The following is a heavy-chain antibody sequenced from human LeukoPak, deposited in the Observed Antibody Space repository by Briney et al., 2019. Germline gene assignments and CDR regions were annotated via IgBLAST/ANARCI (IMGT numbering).Heavy chain of an antibody. J-gene: IGHJ4*02. CDR3: AGGGSGSPFDF. CDR2: IGGSGDTT. CDR1: GLTFSNYA. V-gene: IGHV3-23*01. Sequence: QPGGSLRLSCAASGLTFSNYAMSWVRQAPGKGLEWVSVIGGSGDTTHYPDSVKGRFTISRDNSRNSLSLQMNSLRAEDTAIYYCAGGGSGSPFDFWGQGTLVTVSP. D-gene: IGHD3-10*01.